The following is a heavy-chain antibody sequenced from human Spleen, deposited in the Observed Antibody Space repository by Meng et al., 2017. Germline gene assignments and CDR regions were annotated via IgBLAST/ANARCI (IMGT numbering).Heavy chain of an antibody. CDR3: ARDEDISAAGKLFGDY. Sequence: SVKVSCKAPGGTFSNYAVSWVRQAPGQGLEWMGGIIPMSDTANYAQKFQGRVSITTDESTSTDYMELSGLRSDDTAMYYCARDEDISAAGKLFGDYWGQGTLVTVSS. J-gene: IGHJ4*02. CDR1: GGTFSNYA. D-gene: IGHD6-25*01. CDR2: IIPMSDTA. V-gene: IGHV1-69*05.